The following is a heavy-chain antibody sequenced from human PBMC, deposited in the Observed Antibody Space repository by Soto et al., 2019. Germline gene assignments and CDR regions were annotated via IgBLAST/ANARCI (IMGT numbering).Heavy chain of an antibody. CDR3: ARGAPPFDD. CDR2: SRNKVIGYTT. J-gene: IGHJ4*02. V-gene: IGHV3-72*01. Sequence: EVQLVHSGGGLVRPGGSLRLSCAASGLTLSDHYMDWVRQTPGKGLEWIGRSRNKVIGYTTQYAASGKGRFTISRDDSKNLLYLQMTSLRTDDTAVYYCARGAPPFDDWGQGTLVTFSS. CDR1: GLTLSDHY.